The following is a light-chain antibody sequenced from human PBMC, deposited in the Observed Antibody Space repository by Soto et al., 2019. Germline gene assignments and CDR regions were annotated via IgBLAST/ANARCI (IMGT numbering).Light chain of an antibody. Sequence: QSALTQPASVSGSPGQSITISCTGTSSDVGGYNYVSWYQQHPGKAPKLMIYDVSNRPSGFSNRFSGSKSGNTASLTISWLQAEDQADYYCHSYTSSSTWVFGTGTKLTVL. CDR3: HSYTSSSTWV. V-gene: IGLV2-14*01. J-gene: IGLJ1*01. CDR2: DVS. CDR1: SSDVGGYNY.